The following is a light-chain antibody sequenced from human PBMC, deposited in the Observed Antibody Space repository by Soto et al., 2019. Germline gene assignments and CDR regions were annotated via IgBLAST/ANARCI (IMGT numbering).Light chain of an antibody. CDR1: QSISSW. Sequence: DSQMTQSPSTLSASVGDRVTITCRASQSISSWLAWYQQKPGKAPKLLIYDASSLESGVPSRFSGSGSGTEFTLTISSLQPDDFATYYCQQSNRLTTFGQGTKVDIK. CDR3: QQSNRLTT. V-gene: IGKV1-5*01. J-gene: IGKJ1*01. CDR2: DAS.